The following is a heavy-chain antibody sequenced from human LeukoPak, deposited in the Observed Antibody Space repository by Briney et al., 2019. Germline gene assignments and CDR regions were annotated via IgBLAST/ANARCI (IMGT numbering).Heavy chain of an antibody. Sequence: SETLSLTCTVSGGSISSYYWSWIRQPPGKGLEWIGYIYYSGSTNYNPSLKSRDTISVDTSKNQFSLKLSSVTAADTAVYYCAGESIAARPLDYWGQGTLVTVSS. CDR3: AGESIAARPLDY. CDR1: GGSISSYY. J-gene: IGHJ4*02. D-gene: IGHD6-6*01. CDR2: IYYSGST. V-gene: IGHV4-59*01.